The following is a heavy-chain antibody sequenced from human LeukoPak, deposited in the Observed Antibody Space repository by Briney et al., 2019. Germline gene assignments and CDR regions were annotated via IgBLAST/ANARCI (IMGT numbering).Heavy chain of an antibody. CDR1: GGSFSGYY. D-gene: IGHD1-26*01. J-gene: IGHJ4*02. CDR2: INHSGST. Sequence: SETLSLTCAVYGGSFSGYYWSWIRQPPGKGLEWIGQINHSGSTNYNPSLKSRATISVNTSKNQFSLKLSSVTAADTAVYYSARMSIVGARDWGQGTLVTVSS. V-gene: IGHV4-34*01. CDR3: ARMSIVGARD.